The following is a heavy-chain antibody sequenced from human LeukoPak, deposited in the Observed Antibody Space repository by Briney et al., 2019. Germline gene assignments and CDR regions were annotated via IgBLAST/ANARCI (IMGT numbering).Heavy chain of an antibody. V-gene: IGHV3-21*01. CDR3: ATYYYDSSGYSGPYFDC. D-gene: IGHD3-22*01. J-gene: IGHJ4*02. CDR1: GFTFSSYS. Sequence: PGGSLRLSCAASGFTFSSYSMNWVRQAPGKGLEWVSSISSSSSYIYYADSVKGRFTISRDNAKNSLYLQMNSLRAEDTAVYYCATYYYDSSGYSGPYFDCWGQGTLVTVSS. CDR2: ISSSSSYI.